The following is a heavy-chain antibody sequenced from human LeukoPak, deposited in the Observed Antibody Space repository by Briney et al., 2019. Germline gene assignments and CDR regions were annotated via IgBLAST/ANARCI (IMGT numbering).Heavy chain of an antibody. CDR1: GFTFSNHG. CDR2: IWYDGSNK. V-gene: IGHV3-33*01. D-gene: IGHD2-21*02. J-gene: IGHJ4*02. Sequence: GRSLRLSCAASGFTFSNHGMHWVRQTPGKGPEWVALIWYDGSNKYYGDSVKGRFTISRDNSKNTVYLQMNSLRAEDTGVYYCARDRLEAVTDDDYFDYWGQGTLVTVSS. CDR3: ARDRLEAVTDDDYFDY.